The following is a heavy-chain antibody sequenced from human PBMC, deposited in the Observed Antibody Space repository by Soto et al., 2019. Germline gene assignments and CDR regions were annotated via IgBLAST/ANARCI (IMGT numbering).Heavy chain of an antibody. CDR3: ARDPTPQQLVLYYFDY. Sequence: QVQLVESGGGVVQPGRSLRLSCAASGFTFSSYGMHWVRQAPGKGLEWVAVIWYDGSNKYYADSVKGRFTISRDNSKNTLYLQMNSLRAEDTAVYYCARDPTPQQLVLYYFDYWCQGTLVTVSS. CDR1: GFTFSSYG. J-gene: IGHJ4*02. CDR2: IWYDGSNK. D-gene: IGHD6-6*01. V-gene: IGHV3-33*01.